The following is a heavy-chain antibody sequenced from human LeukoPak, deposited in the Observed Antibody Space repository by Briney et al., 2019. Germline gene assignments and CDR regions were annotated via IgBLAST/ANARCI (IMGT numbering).Heavy chain of an antibody. D-gene: IGHD3-22*01. Sequence: SETLSLTCTVSGGSISSSSYYWGWIRQPPGKGLEWIGSIYYSGSTYYNPSLKSRVTISVDTSKNQFSLKLSSVTAADTAVYYCARDILHDSSGYIDPLDAFDIWGQGTMVTVSS. CDR3: ARDILHDSSGYIDPLDAFDI. CDR1: GGSISSSSYY. CDR2: IYYSGST. J-gene: IGHJ3*02. V-gene: IGHV4-39*07.